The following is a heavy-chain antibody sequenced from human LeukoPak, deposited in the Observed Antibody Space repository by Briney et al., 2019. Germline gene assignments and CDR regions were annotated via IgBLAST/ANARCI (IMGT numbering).Heavy chain of an antibody. J-gene: IGHJ6*02. V-gene: IGHV3-33*08. D-gene: IGHD3-10*01. CDR1: GFTFSTYG. CDR3: AGSGPQGGYYYGMDV. Sequence: GRSLRLSCEASGFTFSTYGMHWVRQAPGKGLEWVAGIWFDGTKKYYADSVKGRFTSSRDNSKNRLYLQMNSLRDEDTAVYYCAGSGPQGGYYYGMDVWGQGTTVTVS. CDR2: IWFDGTKK.